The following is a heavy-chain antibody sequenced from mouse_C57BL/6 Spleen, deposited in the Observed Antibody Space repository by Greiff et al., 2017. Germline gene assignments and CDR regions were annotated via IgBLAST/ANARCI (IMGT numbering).Heavy chain of an antibody. CDR1: GYTFTDYS. CDR3: ASGRELRVTTGGYFDV. CDR2: IYPGSGNT. V-gene: IGHV1-76*01. D-gene: IGHD2-2*01. Sequence: QVQLQQSGAELVRPGASVKLSCKASGYTFTDYSINWVKQRPGQGLEWIARIYPGSGNTYYNEKFKGKATLTAEKSSSTAYMQLSRLTSEDSAVYVGASGRELRVTTGGYFDVWGTGTTVTVSS. J-gene: IGHJ1*03.